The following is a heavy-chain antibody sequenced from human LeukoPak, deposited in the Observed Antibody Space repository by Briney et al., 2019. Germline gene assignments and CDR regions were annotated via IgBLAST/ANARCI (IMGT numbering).Heavy chain of an antibody. CDR1: GFTFDDYG. J-gene: IGHJ4*02. V-gene: IGHV3-20*04. CDR3: AKGTGGSYFDY. D-gene: IGHD2-8*02. Sequence: GGSLRLSCAASGFTFDDYGMSWVRQAPGKGLEWVSGINWNGGSTGYADSVKGRFTISRDNAKNSLYLQMNSLRAEDTALYYCAKGTGGSYFDYWGQGTLVTVSS. CDR2: INWNGGST.